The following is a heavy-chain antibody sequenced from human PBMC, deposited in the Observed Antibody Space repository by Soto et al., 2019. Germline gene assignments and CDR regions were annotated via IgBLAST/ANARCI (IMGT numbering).Heavy chain of an antibody. CDR3: ARSNSGYYKWFDP. D-gene: IGHD3-22*01. CDR1: VDITRSSSYY. V-gene: IGHV4-39*01. CDR2: IYYSGIT. J-gene: IGHJ5*02. Sequence: SETLSLTCTVSVDITRSSSYYWGWIRQPPGKGLEWIANIYYSGITYCNPSLKSRVAISVDTSKNQFSLKLSSVSAADTAIYFCARSNSGYYKWFDPWGQGTLVTVS.